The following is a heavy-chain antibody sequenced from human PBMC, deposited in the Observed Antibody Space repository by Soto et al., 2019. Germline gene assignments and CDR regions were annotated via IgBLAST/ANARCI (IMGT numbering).Heavy chain of an antibody. CDR3: ARDHLILPAHDFFYGSDV. Sequence: PGGSLRLSCEVSGFTFSMYSMSWVRQSPGKGLEWVAKIPQDGVDGHYADSVKGRFTISRDNGKNSLYLQLNNLRAEDTAVYYCARDHLILPAHDFFYGSDVWGRGATVTGS. D-gene: IGHD2-21*02. V-gene: IGHV3-7*03. CDR1: GFTFSMYS. J-gene: IGHJ6*02. CDR2: IPQDGVDG.